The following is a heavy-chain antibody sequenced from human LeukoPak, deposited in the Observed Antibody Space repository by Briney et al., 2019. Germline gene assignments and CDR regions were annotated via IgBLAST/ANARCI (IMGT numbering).Heavy chain of an antibody. CDR3: AREAQSGSYRFIDY. V-gene: IGHV3-21*01. J-gene: IGHJ4*02. Sequence: PGGSLRLSCAASGFTFSSYSMNWARQAPGKGLEWVSSISSSSSYIYYADSVKGRFTISRDNAKNSLDLQMNSLRAEDTAVYYCAREAQSGSYRFIDYWGQGTLVTVSS. D-gene: IGHD3-16*02. CDR1: GFTFSSYS. CDR2: ISSSSSYI.